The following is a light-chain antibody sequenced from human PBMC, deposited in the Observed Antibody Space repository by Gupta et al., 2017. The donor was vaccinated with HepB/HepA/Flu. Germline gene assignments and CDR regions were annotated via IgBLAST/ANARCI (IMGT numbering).Light chain of an antibody. V-gene: IGKV3-11*01. CDR1: QSVGES. CDR2: EAT. CDR3: QHRYNRPPWT. Sequence: PGERATLSCRASQSVGESLACYQQQPGQPPRLLIYEATRRATGISDRFSGSGSGTDFTLTVGSRKPEDFAGYYCQHRYNRPPWTFGQGTKVEMK. J-gene: IGKJ1*01.